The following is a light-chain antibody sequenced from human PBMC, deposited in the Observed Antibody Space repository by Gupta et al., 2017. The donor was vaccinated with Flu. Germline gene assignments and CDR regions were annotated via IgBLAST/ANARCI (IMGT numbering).Light chain of an antibody. Sequence: PATLTLSLGERVTLSCRASQSVGGYLTWYQQKPGKAPRLLIYEAYKRAPGIPASFSGSGTATDFTLTISSLQPEDFGVYYCQQSNSRLLTFGEGTQVEIK. CDR3: QQSNSRLLT. V-gene: IGKV3-11*01. CDR1: QSVGGY. CDR2: EAY. J-gene: IGKJ4*02.